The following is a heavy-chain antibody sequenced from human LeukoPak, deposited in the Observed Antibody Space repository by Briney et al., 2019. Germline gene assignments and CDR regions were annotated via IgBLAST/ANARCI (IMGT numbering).Heavy chain of an antibody. CDR1: GFTFSSYA. Sequence: GGSLRLSCAASGFTFSSYAMHWVRQAPGKGLEYVSAISSNGGSTYYANSVKGRFTISRDNSKNTLYLQMGSLRAEDMAVYYCARVAAAGTSDYWGQGPLVTVSS. CDR3: ARVAAAGTSDY. D-gene: IGHD6-13*01. CDR2: ISSNGGST. J-gene: IGHJ4*02. V-gene: IGHV3-64*01.